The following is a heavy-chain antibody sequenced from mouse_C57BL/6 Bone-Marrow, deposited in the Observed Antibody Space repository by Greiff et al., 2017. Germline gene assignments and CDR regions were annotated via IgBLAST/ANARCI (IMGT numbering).Heavy chain of an antibody. CDR2: ISSGGDYI. J-gene: IGHJ2*01. CDR1: GFTFSSYA. V-gene: IGHV5-9-1*02. Sequence: EVQGVESGEGLVKPGGSLKLSCAASGFTFSSYAMSWVRQTPEKRLEWVAYISSGGDYIYYADTVKGRFTISRDNARNTLDLQMSSLKSEDTAMYYCTRALYYGYDLYYFDYWGQGTTLTVSS. D-gene: IGHD2-2*01. CDR3: TRALYYGYDLYYFDY.